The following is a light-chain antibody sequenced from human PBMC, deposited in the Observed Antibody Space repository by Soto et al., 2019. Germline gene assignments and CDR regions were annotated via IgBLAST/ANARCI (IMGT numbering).Light chain of an antibody. CDR2: DAS. CDR3: QQYNSYST. Sequence: DIQITQSPSTLSASVGDRVTITCRASQSISSWLAWYQQKPGKAPKLLIYDASSLESGVPSRFSGSGSGTEFTLTIISLQPDDFATYYCQQYNSYSTFGQGTKVEIK. V-gene: IGKV1-5*01. CDR1: QSISSW. J-gene: IGKJ1*01.